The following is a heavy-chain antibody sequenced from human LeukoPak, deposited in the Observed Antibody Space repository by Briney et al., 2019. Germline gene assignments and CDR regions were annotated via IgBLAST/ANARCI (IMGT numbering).Heavy chain of an antibody. CDR1: GFTFDDYA. V-gene: IGHV3-9*01. CDR2: ISWNSGSI. CDR3: AKGRDYGDLTGLRY. J-gene: IGHJ4*02. Sequence: AGGSLRLSCAASGFTFDDYAMHWVRQAPGKGLEWVSGISWNSGSIGYADAVKGRSTISRDNAKNSLYLQMNSLRAEDTALYYCAKGRDYGDLTGLRYWGQGTLVTVSS. D-gene: IGHD4-17*01.